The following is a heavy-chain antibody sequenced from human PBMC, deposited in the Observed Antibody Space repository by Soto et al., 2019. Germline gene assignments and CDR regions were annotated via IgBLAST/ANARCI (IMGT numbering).Heavy chain of an antibody. CDR1: GFTFSSYA. CDR3: AKADQRWLQSNEVPLGY. Sequence: GGSLRLSCAASGFTFSSYAMSWVRQAPGKGLEWVPAISGSGGSTYYADSVKGRFTISRDNSKNTLYLQMNSLRAEDTAVYYCAKADQRWLQSNEVPLGYWGQGTLVTVSS. CDR2: ISGSGGST. V-gene: IGHV3-23*01. D-gene: IGHD5-12*01. J-gene: IGHJ4*02.